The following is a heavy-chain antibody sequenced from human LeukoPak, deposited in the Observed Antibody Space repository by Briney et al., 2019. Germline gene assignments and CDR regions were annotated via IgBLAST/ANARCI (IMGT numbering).Heavy chain of an antibody. CDR1: GYTFTSNY. CDR3: ARVQEGFDY. Sequence: ASVKVSCKASGYTFTSNYIHWVRQAPGQGLEWMGMIYPRDGSTSYAQKIQGRVTVTRDTSTSTVHMELSGLRSEDTAVYYCARVQEGFDYWGQGTLVTVSS. V-gene: IGHV1-46*01. CDR2: IYPRDGST. J-gene: IGHJ4*02.